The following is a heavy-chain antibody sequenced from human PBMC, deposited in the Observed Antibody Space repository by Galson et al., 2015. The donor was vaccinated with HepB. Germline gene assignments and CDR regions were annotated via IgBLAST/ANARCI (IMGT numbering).Heavy chain of an antibody. D-gene: IGHD3-3*01. CDR2: IYSGGTT. V-gene: IGHV3-53*01. J-gene: IGHJ4*02. CDR1: GFTVSGDY. Sequence: SLRLSCAASGFTVSGDYMSWVRQAPRKGLEWVSVIYSGGTTFYADSVKGRFTISRDNSENTVSLQMNSLRDEDTAVYYCARVYDFWSAEGPRAYFDYWGQGTLVTVSS. CDR3: ARVYDFWSAEGPRAYFDY.